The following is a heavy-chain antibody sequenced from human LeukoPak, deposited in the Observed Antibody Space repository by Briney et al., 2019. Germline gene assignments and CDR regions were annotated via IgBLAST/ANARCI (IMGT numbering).Heavy chain of an antibody. CDR3: ARATVGYYGSGSSFDY. Sequence: SETLSLTCTVSGGSVSSGAYYWSWIRQPPGKGLEWIWYIYYSGSTNYNPSLKSRVTISIDTSKNQFSLKLSSVTAADTAVYYCARATVGYYGSGSSFDYWGQGTLVTVSS. CDR2: IYYSGST. CDR1: GGSVSSGAYY. D-gene: IGHD3-10*01. V-gene: IGHV4-61*08. J-gene: IGHJ4*02.